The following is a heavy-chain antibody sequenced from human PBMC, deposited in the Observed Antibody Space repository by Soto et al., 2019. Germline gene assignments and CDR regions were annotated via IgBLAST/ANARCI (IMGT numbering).Heavy chain of an antibody. CDR2: ISSSSSTI. CDR3: ARDLEMATILHNWFDP. V-gene: IGHV3-48*01. CDR1: GFTFSSYS. Sequence: GGSLRLSCAASGFTFSSYSMNWVRQAPGKGLEWVSYISSSSSTIYYADSVKGRFTISRDNAKNSLYLQMNSLRAEDTAVYYCARDLEMATILHNWFDPWGQGTLVTVSS. J-gene: IGHJ5*02. D-gene: IGHD5-12*01.